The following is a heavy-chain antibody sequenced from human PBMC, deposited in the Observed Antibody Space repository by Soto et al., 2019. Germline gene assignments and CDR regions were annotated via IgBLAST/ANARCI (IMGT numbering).Heavy chain of an antibody. CDR1: GYTFIRYG. V-gene: IGHV1-18*01. CDR3: ARGGYYDNSWGKLSHYGLDV. D-gene: IGHD3-16*01. J-gene: IGHJ6*02. Sequence: QVQLAQSANEVKKPGASVRVSCKAAGYTFIRYGIAWVRQAPGQGLEWMGWISPYNDYTVYAQKFQGRVSMTADTSTRTVYMKRRGLNSDDTAVYYCARGGYYDNSWGKLSHYGLDVWGQGTSVSVSS. CDR2: ISPYNDYT.